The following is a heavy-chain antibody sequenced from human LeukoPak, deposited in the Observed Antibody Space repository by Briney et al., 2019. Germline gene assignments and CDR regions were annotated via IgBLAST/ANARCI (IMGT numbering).Heavy chain of an antibody. Sequence: SGSSYYWGWIRQFPGKGLEWVANIKQDGSEKYYVDSVKGRFTISRDNAKNSLYLQMNSLRAEDTAVYYCARDFYDSSGYLEWGQGTLVTVSS. CDR3: ARDFYDSSGYLE. CDR2: IKQDGSEK. CDR1: SGSSYY. V-gene: IGHV3-7*01. J-gene: IGHJ4*02. D-gene: IGHD3-22*01.